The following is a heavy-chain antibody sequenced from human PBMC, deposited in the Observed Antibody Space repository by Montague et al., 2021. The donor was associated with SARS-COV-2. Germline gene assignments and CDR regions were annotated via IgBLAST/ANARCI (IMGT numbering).Heavy chain of an antibody. J-gene: IGHJ5*02. Sequence: SLRLSCPASEFNFGVYEMNWVRQTPGKGLEWVSYINGGSSVMYYADSVMGRFTISRDNAESSLYLQMNSLRAEDTAVYYCAPAVPVADDSWGQGTLVTVSS. CDR2: INGGSSVM. D-gene: IGHD2-2*01. CDR1: EFNFGVYE. CDR3: APAVPVADDS. V-gene: IGHV3-48*03.